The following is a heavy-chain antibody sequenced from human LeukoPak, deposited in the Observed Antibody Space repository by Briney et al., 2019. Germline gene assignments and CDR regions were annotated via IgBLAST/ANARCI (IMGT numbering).Heavy chain of an antibody. CDR3: ARTISGSYDAFDI. V-gene: IGHV4-39*07. J-gene: IGHJ3*02. CDR1: GGSISSSSYY. CDR2: IYYSGST. D-gene: IGHD1-26*01. Sequence: SETLSLTCTVSGGSISSSSYYWGWIRQPPGKGLEWIGSIYYSGSTYYNPSLKSRVTISVDTSKNQFSLKLSSVTAADTAVYYCARTISGSYDAFDIWGQGTMVTVSS.